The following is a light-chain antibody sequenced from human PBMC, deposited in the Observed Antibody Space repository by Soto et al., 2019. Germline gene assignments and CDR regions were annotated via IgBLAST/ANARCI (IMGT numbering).Light chain of an antibody. Sequence: EIVMTQSPATLSLSPGERATLSCRASQYVSGDLAWYQQKPGQAPRLFIYGASTRVTGIPARFSGSGFGTEFALTIGSLQSEDFAVYYCQQYNKWPITFGQGTRLDIK. CDR2: GAS. CDR1: QYVSGD. V-gene: IGKV3-15*01. CDR3: QQYNKWPIT. J-gene: IGKJ5*01.